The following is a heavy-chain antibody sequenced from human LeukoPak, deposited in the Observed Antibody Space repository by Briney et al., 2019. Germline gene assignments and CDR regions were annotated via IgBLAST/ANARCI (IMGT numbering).Heavy chain of an antibody. D-gene: IGHD2-21*02. CDR2: IIPIFGTA. Sequence: SVKVSCKASGGTFSSYAISWVRQAPGQGLEWMGGIIPIFGTANYAQKFKGRVTITADKSTSTAYMELSSLRSEDTAVYYCARDGGDLAYCGGDCYSHFDYWGQGTLVTVSS. CDR3: ARDGGDLAYCGGDCYSHFDY. V-gene: IGHV1-69*06. CDR1: GGTFSSYA. J-gene: IGHJ4*02.